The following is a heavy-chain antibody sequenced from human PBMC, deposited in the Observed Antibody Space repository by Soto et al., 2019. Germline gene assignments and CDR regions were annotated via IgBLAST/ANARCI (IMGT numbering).Heavy chain of an antibody. CDR3: ARVKVPAAILGAFDL. CDR2: INPLKGDT. Sequence: QAQLVQSGGEMKKPGASVKVSCKASGYTFSTYGITWVRQAPGQGLDWMGWINPLKGDTKSAANFQDRVTMATDTSTRTAYMELRSLRSDDTAFYYCARVKVPAAILGAFDLWGQGTLVTVSS. CDR1: GYTFSTYG. V-gene: IGHV1-18*01. D-gene: IGHD2-2*02. J-gene: IGHJ3*01.